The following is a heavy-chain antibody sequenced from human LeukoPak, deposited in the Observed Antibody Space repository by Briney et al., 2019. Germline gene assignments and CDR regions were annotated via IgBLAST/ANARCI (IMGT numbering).Heavy chain of an antibody. V-gene: IGHV1-69*13. CDR3: ARGVVEYYYGMDV. D-gene: IGHD2-15*01. Sequence: ASVKVSCKASGGTFISYAISWVRQAPGQGLEWMGGIIPIFGTANYAQKFQGRVTITADESTSTAYMELSSLRSEDTAVYYCARGVVEYYYGMDVWGQGTTVTVSS. J-gene: IGHJ6*02. CDR2: IIPIFGTA. CDR1: GGTFISYA.